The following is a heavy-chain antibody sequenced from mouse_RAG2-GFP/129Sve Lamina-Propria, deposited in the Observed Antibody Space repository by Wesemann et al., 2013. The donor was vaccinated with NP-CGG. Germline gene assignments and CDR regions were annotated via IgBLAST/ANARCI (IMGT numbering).Heavy chain of an antibody. CDR3: APYYYGSSYWYFDV. D-gene: IGHD1-1*01. Sequence: VQLQQPGAELVKPGASVKLSCKASGYTFTSYWMNWVKQRPEQGLEWIGRIDPANGNTKYAPKFQGKATITADTSSNTAYLQLSSLTSEDTAIYYCAPYYYGSSYWYFDVWGTGTTVTVSS. CDR1: GYTFTSYW. V-gene: IGHV14-3*01. CDR2: IDPANGNT. J-gene: IGHJ1*03.